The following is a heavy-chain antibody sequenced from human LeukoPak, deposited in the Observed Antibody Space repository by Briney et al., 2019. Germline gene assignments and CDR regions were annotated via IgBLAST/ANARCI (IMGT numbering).Heavy chain of an antibody. CDR2: IKQDGSEK. J-gene: IGHJ4*02. CDR1: GFTFSSYW. CDR3: ARVIAVAGISHYFDY. V-gene: IGHV3-7*01. Sequence: GGSLRLSCAASGFTFSSYWMSWVRQAPGKGLEWVANIKQDGSEKYYVDSVKGRFTISRDNAKNSLYLQMKSLRAEDTAVYYCARVIAVAGISHYFDYWGQGTLVTVSS. D-gene: IGHD6-19*01.